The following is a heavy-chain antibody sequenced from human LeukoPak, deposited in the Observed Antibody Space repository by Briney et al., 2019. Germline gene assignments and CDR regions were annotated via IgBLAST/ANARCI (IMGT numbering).Heavy chain of an antibody. CDR2: IYPGDSTT. V-gene: IGHV5-51*01. CDR3: AVRMPGYYRFDY. CDR1: GYRFTSYL. J-gene: IGHJ4*02. D-gene: IGHD3-9*01. Sequence: GESLKISCKGSGYRFTSYLIGWVRQMPGRGLEWMGIIYPGDSTTRYSPSFQGQVTISADKSISTAYLQWSRLKASDTAMYYCAVRMPGYYRFDYWGQGILVTVTS.